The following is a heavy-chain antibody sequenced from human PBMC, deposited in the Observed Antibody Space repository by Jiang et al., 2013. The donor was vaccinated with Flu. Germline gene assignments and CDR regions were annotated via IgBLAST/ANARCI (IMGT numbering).Heavy chain of an antibody. CDR1: GFSLRSSELG. D-gene: IGHD3-9*01. J-gene: IGHJ4*02. V-gene: IGHV2-5*04. Sequence: KPTQTLTLTCIFSGFSLRSSELGVGWVRQPPGGTLEWLALIYWSDDAVYSPSLTNRLTITKDTPRNQVILTMTAMDPVDTGTYYCVRSHRHYHFLTSSYGPHFDFWSPGTMVTVSS. CDR2: IYWSDDA. CDR3: VRSHRHYHFLTSSYGPHFDF.